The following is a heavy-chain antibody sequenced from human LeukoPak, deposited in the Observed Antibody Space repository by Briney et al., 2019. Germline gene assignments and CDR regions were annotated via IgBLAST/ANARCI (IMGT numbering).Heavy chain of an antibody. J-gene: IGHJ5*02. CDR2: IYYSGDT. D-gene: IGHD4/OR15-4a*01. V-gene: IGHV4-59*01. CDR1: RGSISGYS. CDR3: VRGPYGASISKWFDP. Sequence: PSETLSLTCTVSRGSISGYSWSWVRQSPGGGLEWIGYIYYSGDTAYNPSLRSRVTMSVDTSKNQFSLQLRSMTTADTAVYYCVRGPYGASISKWFDPWGQGTQVIVSP.